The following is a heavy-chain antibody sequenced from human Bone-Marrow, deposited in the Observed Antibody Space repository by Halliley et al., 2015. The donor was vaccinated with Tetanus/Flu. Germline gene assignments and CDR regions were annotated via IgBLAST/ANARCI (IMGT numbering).Heavy chain of an antibody. Sequence: LRLSCSLSGGSMTDYYWTWVRQSPGRGLEWIGYIYYTGRTHYNPSLKGRLTISIDTSRNEFSVHLGSATAADTAVYFCARLRYFDWLSPGAWYFDLWGRGPLVTVS. CDR2: IYYTGRT. J-gene: IGHJ2*01. CDR1: GGSMTDYY. V-gene: IGHV4-59*01. CDR3: ARLRYFDWLSPGAWYFDL. D-gene: IGHD3-9*01.